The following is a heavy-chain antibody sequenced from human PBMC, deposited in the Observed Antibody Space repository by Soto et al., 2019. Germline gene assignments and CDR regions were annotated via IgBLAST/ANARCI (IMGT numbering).Heavy chain of an antibody. D-gene: IGHD3-3*01. Sequence: GVLRLSCAASGFTFSSYWMHWVRQAPGKGLVWVSRINSDGSSTSYADSVKGRFTISRDNAKNTLYLQMNSLRAEDTAVYYCARDSRVYDFWTYDFDYWGQGTLVTVSS. CDR1: GFTFSSYW. V-gene: IGHV3-74*01. CDR2: INSDGSST. J-gene: IGHJ4*02. CDR3: ARDSRVYDFWTYDFDY.